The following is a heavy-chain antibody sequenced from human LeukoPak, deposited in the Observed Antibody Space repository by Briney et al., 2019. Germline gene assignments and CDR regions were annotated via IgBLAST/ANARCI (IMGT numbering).Heavy chain of an antibody. D-gene: IGHD6-13*01. J-gene: IGHJ4*02. CDR2: ISSSSSTI. CDR1: GFTFSSYS. Sequence: GGSLRLSCAASGFTFSSYSMNWVRQAPGKGLEWVSYISSSSSTIYYADSVKGRFTISRDNAKNSLYLQMNSLRAEDTAVYDCARGSSSWGRRFDYWGQGTLVTVSS. V-gene: IGHV3-48*01. CDR3: ARGSSSWGRRFDY.